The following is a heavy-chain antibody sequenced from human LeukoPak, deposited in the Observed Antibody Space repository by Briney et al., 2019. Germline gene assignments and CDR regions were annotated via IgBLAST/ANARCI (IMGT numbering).Heavy chain of an antibody. CDR1: GGSISSAGYF. CDR2: IYYTGII. V-gene: IGHV4-31*03. CDR3: VRGVRDTIGYYHFDS. J-gene: IGHJ4*02. Sequence: SETLSLTCTVSGGSISSAGYFWNWLRQYPGKGLEWIGYIYYTGIIYYNPSLKSRVTISVDTSKNQFSLKLSSVTAADTAVFYCVRGVRDTIGYYHFDSWGQGTLVTVSP. D-gene: IGHD3-22*01.